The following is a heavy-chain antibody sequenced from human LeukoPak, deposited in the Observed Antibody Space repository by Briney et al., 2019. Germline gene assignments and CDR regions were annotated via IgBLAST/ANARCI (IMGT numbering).Heavy chain of an antibody. CDR1: GGSISNYY. CDR3: ARAREIGFDP. D-gene: IGHD3-22*01. J-gene: IGHJ5*02. Sequence: PSETLSLTCTVSGGSISNYYWTWIRQPPGKGLEWIGYIYHSGSTNYNPSLKSRVTISVDKSKNQFSLKLSSVTAADTAVYYCARAREIGFDPWGQGTLVTVSS. CDR2: IYHSGST. V-gene: IGHV4-59*12.